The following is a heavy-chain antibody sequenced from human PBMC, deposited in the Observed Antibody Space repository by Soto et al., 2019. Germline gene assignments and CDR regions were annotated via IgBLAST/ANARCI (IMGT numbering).Heavy chain of an antibody. V-gene: IGHV4-59*01. Sequence: PTETPALTCTVPDGSISSYYWSWIRQPPGKGLEWIGYIYYSGSTNYNPSLKSRVTISVDTSKNQFSLKLSSVTAADTAVYYCARADSSSWYMAFDYWGQGTLVTVSS. D-gene: IGHD6-13*01. CDR3: ARADSSSWYMAFDY. CDR2: IYYSGST. J-gene: IGHJ4*02. CDR1: DGSISSYY.